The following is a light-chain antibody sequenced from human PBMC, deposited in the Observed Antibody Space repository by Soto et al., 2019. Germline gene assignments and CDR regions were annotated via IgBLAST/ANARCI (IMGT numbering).Light chain of an antibody. V-gene: IGLV2-14*01. CDR3: NSYTVISAPFV. CDR1: SIDVGGYNY. Sequence: QSALTQPPSAPGSPGQSITISCTGTSIDVGGYNYVSWYQQHPGKAPKLIIYEVSDRPSGVSHRFSGSKSGNTASLTISGLQAEDEADYYCNSYTVISAPFVFGAGTKVTVL. CDR2: EVS. J-gene: IGLJ1*01.